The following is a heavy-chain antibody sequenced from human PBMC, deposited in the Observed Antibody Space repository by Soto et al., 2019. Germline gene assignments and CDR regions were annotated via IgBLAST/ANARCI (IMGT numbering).Heavy chain of an antibody. D-gene: IGHD4-17*01. V-gene: IGHV1-69*06. CDR3: ARNGRGYGCNVYY. CDR2: IIPIFGTA. CDR1: GGTFSSYA. J-gene: IGHJ4*02. Sequence: SVTVSCKASGGTFSSYAISWVRQAPGQGLEWMGGIIPIFGTANYAQKFQGRVTITADKSTSTAYMELSSLRSEDTAVYYCARNGRGYGCNVYYWGQGTLVTVSS.